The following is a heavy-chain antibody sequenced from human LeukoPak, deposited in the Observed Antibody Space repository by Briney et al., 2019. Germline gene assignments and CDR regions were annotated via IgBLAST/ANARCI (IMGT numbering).Heavy chain of an antibody. D-gene: IGHD6-6*01. V-gene: IGHV4-39*01. Sequence: SETLSLTCTVSGGSISSSSYYWGWIRQPPGKGLEWIGSIYYSGSTYYNPSLKSRVTISVVTSKNQYSPKLSSVTAADTAVYYCAVYSTSSGWFDPWGQGTLVTVSS. CDR3: AVYSTSSGWFDP. CDR1: GGSISSSSYY. J-gene: IGHJ5*02. CDR2: IYYSGST.